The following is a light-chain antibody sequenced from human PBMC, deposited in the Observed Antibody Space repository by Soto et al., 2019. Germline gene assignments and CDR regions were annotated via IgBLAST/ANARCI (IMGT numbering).Light chain of an antibody. CDR3: QQYNEWPPFT. J-gene: IGKJ5*01. Sequence: EIVLTPSPGTLSLSPGERATLSCRASQSVSSSYLAWYQRKPGQAPRLLIYGASSRATGIPDRFSGSVSGTEFTLTISSLQSEDFAVYYCQQYNEWPPFTFGQGTRLEIK. V-gene: IGKV3-20*01. CDR2: GAS. CDR1: QSVSSSY.